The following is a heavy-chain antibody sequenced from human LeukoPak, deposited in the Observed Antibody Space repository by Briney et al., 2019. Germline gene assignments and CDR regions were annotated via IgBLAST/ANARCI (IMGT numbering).Heavy chain of an antibody. Sequence: GGSLRLSCAASGFTFSSYAMHWVRQAPSKGLEWVALISYDGGNKYYADSVKGRFTISRDNSKNTLFLQMNSLRAEDTAVYYCARGFYDMDVWGQGTTVTVSS. CDR1: GFTFSSYA. J-gene: IGHJ6*02. CDR3: ARGFYDMDV. CDR2: ISYDGGNK. V-gene: IGHV3-30-3*01.